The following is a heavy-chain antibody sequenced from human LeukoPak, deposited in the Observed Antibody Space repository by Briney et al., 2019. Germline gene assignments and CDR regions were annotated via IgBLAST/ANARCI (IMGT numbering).Heavy chain of an antibody. D-gene: IGHD6-13*01. CDR1: GYTFTDFH. CDR2: INPNNGGT. V-gene: IGHV1-2*02. CDR3: AREVGAAADIDY. Sequence: ASVKVSCKASGYTFTDFHIHWVRQAPGQGLEWMGWINPNNGGTNYAQKFQGRLTMTTDTSTTTADMELRSLRSDDTAVYYCAREVGAAADIDYWGQGTLVTVSS. J-gene: IGHJ4*02.